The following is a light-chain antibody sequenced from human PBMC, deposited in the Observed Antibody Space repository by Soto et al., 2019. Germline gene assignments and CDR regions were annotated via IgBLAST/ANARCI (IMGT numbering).Light chain of an antibody. CDR1: QSLLHSNGYNY. CDR3: MQALQTPNT. Sequence: DIVMTQSPLSLPVTPGEPASISCRSSQSLLHSNGYNYLDWYLQKPGQSPQLLIYLGSNRASGVPDRFSGSGSGTDFTLKISRVEAEDVGVYYCMQALQTPNTFGQGTKVDTK. V-gene: IGKV2-28*01. CDR2: LGS. J-gene: IGKJ2*01.